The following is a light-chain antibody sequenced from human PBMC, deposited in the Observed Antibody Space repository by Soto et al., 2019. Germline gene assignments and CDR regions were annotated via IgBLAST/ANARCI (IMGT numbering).Light chain of an antibody. J-gene: IGKJ3*01. CDR1: QSVSSY. CDR3: QQRLLT. CDR2: DAS. Sequence: EIVLTQSPATLSLSPGERATLSCRASQSVSSYLAWYQQKPGQAPRLLIYDASNRATGIPARFSGSGSGTDITPTISSLEPEAFAVYYCQQRLLTFGPGTKVDIK. V-gene: IGKV3-11*01.